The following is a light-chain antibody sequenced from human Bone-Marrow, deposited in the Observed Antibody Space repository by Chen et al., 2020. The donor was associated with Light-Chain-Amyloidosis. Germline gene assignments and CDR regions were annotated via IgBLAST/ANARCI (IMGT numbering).Light chain of an antibody. CDR2: DDS. CDR3: QVWDRSSDRPV. J-gene: IGLJ3*02. CDR1: NIGSTS. V-gene: IGLV3-21*02. Sequence: SYVLTQPSSVSVAPGQTATIACGGNNIGSTSVHWYQQTPGQAPLLVVCDDSDRPSGIPERLSGANSGNTATLTISRVEAGEVAAYDCQVWDRSSDRPVFGGGTKLTGL.